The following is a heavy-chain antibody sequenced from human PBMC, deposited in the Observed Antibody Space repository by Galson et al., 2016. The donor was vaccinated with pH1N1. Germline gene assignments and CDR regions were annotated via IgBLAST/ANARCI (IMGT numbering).Heavy chain of an antibody. V-gene: IGHV2-5*02. J-gene: IGHJ4*02. CDR1: GFSFTTTGVY. CDR2: IYWDGDK. Sequence: PALVKPTQTLTLTCTFSGFSFTTTGVYVGWIRQPPGKAREWLAVIYWDGDKRYSPSLENRVTIAQVTSKNQVALTVSNMSPGDTATYYCAHGPYSSSSVGDWGYWGQGTPVSVSS. CDR3: AHGPYSSSSVGDWGY. D-gene: IGHD6-6*01.